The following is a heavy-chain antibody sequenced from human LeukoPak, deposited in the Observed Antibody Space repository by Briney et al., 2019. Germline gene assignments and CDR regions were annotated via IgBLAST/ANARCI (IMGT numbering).Heavy chain of an antibody. Sequence: GGSLRLSCAASGFTFSDHYMDWVRQAPGKGLEWVGRTRKKANSYSTDYAASVKGRFTSSRDDSEKSLYLQMNSLKTEDTAVYYCARTNPGDAFDIWGQGTVVTVSS. CDR3: ARTNPGDAFDI. J-gene: IGHJ3*02. CDR1: GFTFSDHY. CDR2: TRKKANSYST. V-gene: IGHV3-72*01.